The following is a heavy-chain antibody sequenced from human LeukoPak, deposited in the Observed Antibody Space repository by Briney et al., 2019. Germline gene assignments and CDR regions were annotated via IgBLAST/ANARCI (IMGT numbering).Heavy chain of an antibody. Sequence: GGSLRLSCAASAFTVSSYAMHWVRQAPGKGLEWVAVISYDGSNKYYADSVKGRFTISRDNSKNTLYLQMNSLRAEDTAVYYCARDSATQPRDIVVVPAAMHYYYYYGMDVWGNGTTVTVSS. J-gene: IGHJ6*04. CDR3: ARDSATQPRDIVVVPAAMHYYYYYGMDV. V-gene: IGHV3-30*04. D-gene: IGHD2-2*01. CDR2: ISYDGSNK. CDR1: AFTVSSYA.